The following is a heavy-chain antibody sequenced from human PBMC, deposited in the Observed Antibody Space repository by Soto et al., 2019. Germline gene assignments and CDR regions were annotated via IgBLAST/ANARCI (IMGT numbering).Heavy chain of an antibody. V-gene: IGHV3-23*01. D-gene: IGHD4-17*01. J-gene: IGHJ4*02. Sequence: EVQLLESGGGLVQPGGSLRLSCAASGFTFRSYAMSWVRQAPGKWLEWVSAISGSGGSTYYADSVKGRFTISRDNSKNTLYLQMNSLRAEDTAVYYCAKYRGYGDYFVDYWGQGTLVTVSS. CDR3: AKYRGYGDYFVDY. CDR2: ISGSGGST. CDR1: GFTFRSYA.